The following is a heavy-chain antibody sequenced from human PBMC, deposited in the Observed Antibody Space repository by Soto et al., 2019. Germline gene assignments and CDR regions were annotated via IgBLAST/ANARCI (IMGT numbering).Heavy chain of an antibody. CDR2: IIPIFGTA. CDR1: GGSLISYA. D-gene: IGHD2-2*01. J-gene: IGHJ4*02. CDR3: ARDRCSSNSCYSYYFDY. Sequence: VKLACKASGGSLISYAINWVRQAPGQGLEWMGGIIPIFGTANYAQKFQGRVTITADESTSTAYMELSSLRSEDTAVYYCARDRCSSNSCYSYYFDYWGQGTLVTVSS. V-gene: IGHV1-69*13.